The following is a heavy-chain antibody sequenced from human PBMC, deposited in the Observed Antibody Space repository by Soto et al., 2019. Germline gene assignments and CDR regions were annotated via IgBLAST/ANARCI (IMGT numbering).Heavy chain of an antibody. Sequence: GASVKVSCKASGYTFINYAMHWVRQAPGQRLEWMGWIDADNGNTKFSQKFQDRVTFTRGTSASTVYMELSSLRSEDTAVYYCARDYGSGIRFFDSWGQGTLVTVSS. D-gene: IGHD3-10*01. CDR2: IDADNGNT. J-gene: IGHJ4*02. CDR1: GYTFINYA. V-gene: IGHV1-3*01. CDR3: ARDYGSGIRFFDS.